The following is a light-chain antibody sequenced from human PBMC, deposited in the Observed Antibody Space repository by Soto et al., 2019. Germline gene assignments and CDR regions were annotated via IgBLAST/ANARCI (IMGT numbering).Light chain of an antibody. V-gene: IGKV1-33*01. J-gene: IGKJ4*01. CDR3: QQYDNLLALT. Sequence: DIQMTQSPSSLSASVGDRVTITCQASQDISNYLNWYQQKPGKAPKLLIYDASNLETGVPSRFSVSGSGTDFTFILSSLQPEDIATYYCQQYDNLLALTFGGGTQVEIK. CDR2: DAS. CDR1: QDISNY.